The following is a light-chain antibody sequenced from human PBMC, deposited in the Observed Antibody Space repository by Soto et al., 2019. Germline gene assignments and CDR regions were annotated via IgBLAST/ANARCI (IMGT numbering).Light chain of an antibody. CDR2: EVN. J-gene: IGLJ1*01. CDR3: CSYAGDTTLFV. V-gene: IGLV2-23*02. Sequence: QSVLTQPASMSGSPGQSITISCTGTSSDVGSYYPVSWFQQHPGKAPKLIIYEVNKRPSGVSDRFSGSKSGNTASLTISGLQAADEAEYYCCSYAGDTTLFVFGTGTKTPS. CDR1: SSDVGSYYP.